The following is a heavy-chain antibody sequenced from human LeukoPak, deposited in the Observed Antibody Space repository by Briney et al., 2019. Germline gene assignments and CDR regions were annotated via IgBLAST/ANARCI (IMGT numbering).Heavy chain of an antibody. D-gene: IGHD2-15*01. CDR1: GFSFSSNA. J-gene: IGHJ6*03. Sequence: GGSLRLSCAASGFSFSSNAMHWVRQAPGKGLEYVSAISSNGGSTYYANSAKDRFTISRDNSKNTLYLQMGSLRAEDTAVYYCARMGGYCGGGTCYSPYSYYMDVWGKGTTVTVSS. V-gene: IGHV3-64*01. CDR2: ISSNGGST. CDR3: ARMGGYCGGGTCYSPYSYYMDV.